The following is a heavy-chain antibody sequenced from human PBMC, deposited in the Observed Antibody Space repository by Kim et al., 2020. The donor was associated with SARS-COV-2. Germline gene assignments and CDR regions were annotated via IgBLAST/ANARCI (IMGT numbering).Heavy chain of an antibody. V-gene: IGHV1-2*02. J-gene: IGHJ4*02. CDR3: ARDLGYCDSSGTFDY. D-gene: IGHD3-22*01. Sequence: QKLQGRVTMTRDTSVSTAYMELSRLRSDDTAVYYCARDLGYCDSSGTFDYWGQGTLVTVSS.